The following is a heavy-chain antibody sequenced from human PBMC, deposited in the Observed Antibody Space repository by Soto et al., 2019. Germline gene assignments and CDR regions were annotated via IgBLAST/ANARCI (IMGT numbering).Heavy chain of an antibody. CDR2: ISYDGSNK. Sequence: QVQLVESGGGVVQPGRSLRLSCAASGFTFSTYGMHWVRQAPGKGLEWVAVISYDGSNKYYADSVKGRFTISRDNSKNTLYLQMDSLRADDAAVYHCAKSSVATGTGDFQHWGQGTLVTVSS. D-gene: IGHD5-12*01. CDR1: GFTFSTYG. CDR3: AKSSVATGTGDFQH. J-gene: IGHJ1*01. V-gene: IGHV3-30*18.